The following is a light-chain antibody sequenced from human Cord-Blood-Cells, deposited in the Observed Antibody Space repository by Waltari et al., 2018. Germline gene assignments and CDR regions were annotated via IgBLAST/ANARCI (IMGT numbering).Light chain of an antibody. V-gene: IGKV1-39*01. CDR2: AAS. J-gene: IGKJ4*01. CDR3: QQSYSTPPLT. CDR1: QSISSY. Sequence: DIQMTQSPPSLSASVGDRVTITCRASQSISSYLNWYQQKPGKAHKLLIYAASSLQSGVPSRFSGSGSGTDFTLTISSLQPEDFATYYCQQSYSTPPLTFGGGTKVEIK.